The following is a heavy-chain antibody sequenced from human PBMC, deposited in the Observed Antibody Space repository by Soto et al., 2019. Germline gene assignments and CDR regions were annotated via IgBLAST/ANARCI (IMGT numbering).Heavy chain of an antibody. V-gene: IGHV1-18*04. CDR1: GYTFTSYG. Sequence: QAQLVQSGGDVRKPGASMKVSCVASGYTFTSYGISWVRQAPGQGLEWMGWISGYNGNTKYAQKFQGRVTMTTDTSTSTVYMELSSLSSDDTAMYYCARETDYGGNCWYVDLWGRGTLVTVSS. D-gene: IGHD4-17*01. J-gene: IGHJ2*01. CDR3: ARETDYGGNCWYVDL. CDR2: ISGYNGNT.